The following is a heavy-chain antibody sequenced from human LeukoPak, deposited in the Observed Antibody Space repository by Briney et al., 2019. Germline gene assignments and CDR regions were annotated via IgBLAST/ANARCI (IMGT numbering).Heavy chain of an antibody. Sequence: GGSLRLSCAASGFTFSSYAMHWVRQAPGKGLEYVSAISSNRGSTYYANSVKGRFTISRDNSKNTLYLQMGSLRAEDMAVYYCARTPAWQWLSYFDYWGQGTLVTVSS. CDR2: ISSNRGST. CDR3: ARTPAWQWLSYFDY. J-gene: IGHJ4*02. V-gene: IGHV3-64*01. D-gene: IGHD6-19*01. CDR1: GFTFSSYA.